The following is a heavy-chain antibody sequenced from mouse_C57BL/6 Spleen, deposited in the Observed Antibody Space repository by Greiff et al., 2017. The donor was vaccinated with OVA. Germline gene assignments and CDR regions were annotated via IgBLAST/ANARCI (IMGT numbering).Heavy chain of an antibody. CDR2: ILPGSGST. D-gene: IGHD3-2*02. Sequence: QVQLQQSGAELMKPGASVKLSCKATGYTFTGYWIEWVKQRPGHGLEWIGEILPGSGSTNYNEKFKGKATFTADTSSNTAYMQLSSLTTEDSAIYYCALRQLRLRGAYWGQGTLVTVSA. CDR1: GYTFTGYW. V-gene: IGHV1-9*01. CDR3: ALRQLRLRGAY. J-gene: IGHJ3*01.